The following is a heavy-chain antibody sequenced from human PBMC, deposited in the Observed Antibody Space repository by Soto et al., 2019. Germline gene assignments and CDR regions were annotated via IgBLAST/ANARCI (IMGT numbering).Heavy chain of an antibody. D-gene: IGHD1-26*01. CDR1: GFTFSSCA. V-gene: IGHV3-64D*06. CDR3: VILTRRDTTASRRMAV. CDR2: ISYNGGST. J-gene: IGHJ6*02. Sequence: PGGSLRLSCSASGFTFSSCALHWVRQAPGRGLEYVLAISYNGGSTYYADSVQDRFTVSRDNSKNTLYLQLSSLRVDDTAVYFCVILTRRDTTASRRMAVWGQRTTLIVSS.